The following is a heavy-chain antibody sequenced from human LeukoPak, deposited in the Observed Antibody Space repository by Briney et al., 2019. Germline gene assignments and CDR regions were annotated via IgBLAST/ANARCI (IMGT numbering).Heavy chain of an antibody. CDR2: ISGSGGST. J-gene: IGHJ5*02. CDR1: GFTFSSYA. V-gene: IGHV3-23*01. CDR3: ARDLGQYYDTSDNWFDP. D-gene: IGHD3-22*01. Sequence: GGSLRLSCAASGFTFSSYAMSWVRQAPGKGLEWVSGISGSGGSTNYADSVKGRFTISRDNAKNTLNLQMNSLRAEDTAVYYCARDLGQYYDTSDNWFDPWGQGTLVTVSS.